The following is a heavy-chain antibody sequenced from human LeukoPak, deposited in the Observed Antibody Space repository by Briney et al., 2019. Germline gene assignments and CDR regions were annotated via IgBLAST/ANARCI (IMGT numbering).Heavy chain of an antibody. CDR1: GYTFTSYA. CDR3: ARDGYPWGVSSWDPSSY. CDR2: INTNTGNP. J-gene: IGHJ4*02. Sequence: ASVKVSCKASGYTFTSYAMNWVRQAPGQGLEWMGWINTNTGNPTYAQGFTGRFVFSLDTSVSTAYLQISSLKAEDTAVYYCARDGYPWGVSSWDPSSYWGQGTLVTVSS. D-gene: IGHD6-13*01. V-gene: IGHV7-4-1*02.